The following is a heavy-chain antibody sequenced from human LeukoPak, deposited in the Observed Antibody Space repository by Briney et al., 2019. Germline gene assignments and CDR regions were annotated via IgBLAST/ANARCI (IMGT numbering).Heavy chain of an antibody. Sequence: SQTLSLTCTVSAGSISSYYCSCIRQPPGKGLEWIGYIYYSGSTNYNPSLTSRVTISVDTSKNQFSLKLSSVTAADTAVYYCARHGVLRYFSTDAFDIWGQGTMVTVSS. V-gene: IGHV4-59*08. CDR2: IYYSGST. J-gene: IGHJ3*02. D-gene: IGHD3-9*01. CDR3: ARHGVLRYFSTDAFDI. CDR1: AGSISSYY.